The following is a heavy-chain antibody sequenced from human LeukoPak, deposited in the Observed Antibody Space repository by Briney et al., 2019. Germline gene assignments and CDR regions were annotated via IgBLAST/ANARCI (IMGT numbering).Heavy chain of an antibody. CDR2: IIPIFGTA. CDR3: AGGGRITIFGPFDY. D-gene: IGHD3-3*01. CDR1: GGTFSSYA. J-gene: IGHJ4*02. Sequence: GASVKVSCKASGGTFSSYAISWVRQAPGQGLERMGGIIPIFGTANYAQKFQGRVTITADESTSTAYMGLSSLRSEDTAVYYCAGGGRITIFGPFDYWGQGTLVTVSS. V-gene: IGHV1-69*13.